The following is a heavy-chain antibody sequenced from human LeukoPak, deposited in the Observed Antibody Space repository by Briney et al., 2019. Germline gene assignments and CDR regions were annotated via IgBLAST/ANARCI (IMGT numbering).Heavy chain of an antibody. Sequence: SGGSLRLSCAASGFTFSDYYMSWIRQTPGKGLEWVAYITSSGDDIYYADSVKGRFTISRDNAKNALFLRMSSLRVEDTATYYCASDIVATSGDFWGQGTLVSVSS. V-gene: IGHV3-11*01. CDR2: ITSSGDDI. J-gene: IGHJ4*02. CDR1: GFTFSDYY. D-gene: IGHD5-12*01. CDR3: ASDIVATSGDF.